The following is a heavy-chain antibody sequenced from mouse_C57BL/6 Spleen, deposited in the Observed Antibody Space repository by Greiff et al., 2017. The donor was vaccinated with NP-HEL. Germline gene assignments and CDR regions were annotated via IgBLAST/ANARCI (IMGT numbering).Heavy chain of an antibody. CDR1: GYTFTSYW. D-gene: IGHD1-1*01. V-gene: IGHV1-50*01. Sequence: QVQLKQPGAELVKPGASVKLSCKASGYTFTSYWMQWVKQRPGQGLEWIGEIDPSDGYTNYNQKFKGKAPLTVDTSSSTAYMQLSSLTSEDSAVYYCARVITTVNYFDYWGQGTTLTVSS. CDR3: ARVITTVNYFDY. CDR2: IDPSDGYT. J-gene: IGHJ2*01.